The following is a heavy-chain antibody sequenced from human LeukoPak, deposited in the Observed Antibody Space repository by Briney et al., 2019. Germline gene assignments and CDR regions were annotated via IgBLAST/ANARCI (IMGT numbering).Heavy chain of an antibody. CDR3: ITPYVWGSYRYDY. CDR1: GFTFSNAW. Sequence: PGGSLRLSCAASGFTFSNAWMSWVRQAPGKGLEWVGRIKSKTDGGTTDYAAPVKGRFTISRDDSKNTLHLQMNSLKTEDTAVYYWITPYVWGSYRYDYWGQGTLVTVSS. J-gene: IGHJ4*02. CDR2: IKSKTDGGTT. D-gene: IGHD3-16*02. V-gene: IGHV3-15*01.